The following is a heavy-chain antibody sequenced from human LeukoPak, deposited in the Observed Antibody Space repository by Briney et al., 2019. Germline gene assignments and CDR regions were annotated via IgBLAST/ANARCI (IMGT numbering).Heavy chain of an antibody. J-gene: IGHJ4*02. D-gene: IGHD3-9*01. CDR3: ARQILHYDILTGYPLYYFDY. CDR1: GGSISSYY. CDR2: IYYSGST. V-gene: IGHV4-59*05. Sequence: PSETLSLTCTVSGGSISSYYWSWIRQPAGKGLEWIGSIYYSGSTYYNPSLKSRVTISVDTSKNQFSLKLSSVTAADTAVHYCARQILHYDILTGYPLYYFDYWGQGTLVTVSS.